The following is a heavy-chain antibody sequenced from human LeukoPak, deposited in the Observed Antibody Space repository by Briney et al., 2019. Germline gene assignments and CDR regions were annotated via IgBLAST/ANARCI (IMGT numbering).Heavy chain of an antibody. CDR2: IYYSGST. V-gene: IGHV4-39*01. CDR1: GGSISTSNYY. CDR3: ARRQSRYCTNGVCYTFDY. D-gene: IGHD2-8*01. Sequence: SETLSLTCTVSGGSISTSNYYWGWIRQPPGKGLEWIGSIYYSGSTYCNPSLKSRVTISVDTSKNQFSLKLSSVTAADTAVYYCARRQSRYCTNGVCYTFDYWAQGTLVTVSS. J-gene: IGHJ4*02.